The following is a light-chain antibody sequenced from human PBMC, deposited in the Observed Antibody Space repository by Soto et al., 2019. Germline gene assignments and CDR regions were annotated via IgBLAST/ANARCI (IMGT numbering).Light chain of an antibody. Sequence: DIVMTQSPDSLAVSLGERATINCKSSQSVLYSYNNKNCLAWYQQKPGQPPKLLIYWASTRESGVPARFSGSGSGTDFTLTISSLQAADVAVYYCQQYFSNFLTFGGGTKVEIK. V-gene: IGKV4-1*01. CDR2: WAS. J-gene: IGKJ4*01. CDR1: QSVLYSYNNKNC. CDR3: QQYFSNFLT.